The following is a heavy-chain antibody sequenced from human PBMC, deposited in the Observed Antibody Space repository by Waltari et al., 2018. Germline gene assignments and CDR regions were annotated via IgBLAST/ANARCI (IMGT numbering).Heavy chain of an antibody. J-gene: IGHJ4*02. V-gene: IGHV4-39*01. CDR3: ARGIWQQLAHFDS. CDR2: IYFTGGT. Sequence: QLHLQLSGPGLVKPSETLSLTCAVSGTSVTTTNYFWGWIRQPPGKGLEWIGRIYFTGGTDYNPSLKSLVTISIDPSTNQFSLNLRSVTAADTAVYYCARGIWQQLAHFDSWGQGTLVTVSS. D-gene: IGHD6-13*01. CDR1: GTSVTTTNYF.